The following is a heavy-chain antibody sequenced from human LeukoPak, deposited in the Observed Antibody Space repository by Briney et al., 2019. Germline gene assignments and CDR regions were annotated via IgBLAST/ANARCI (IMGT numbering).Heavy chain of an antibody. CDR3: ARQRRYCSGDNCYQRTFDY. CDR1: GFIFNNYW. Sequence: GGSLRLSCAASGFIFNNYWISWVRQAPGEGLEWVANIKQDGSEKYYVDSVKGRFTVSRDNAKNSLYLQMNSLRAEDTAVYYCARQRRYCSGDNCYQRTFDYWGQGTLVTVSS. J-gene: IGHJ4*02. V-gene: IGHV3-7*01. CDR2: IKQDGSEK. D-gene: IGHD2-15*01.